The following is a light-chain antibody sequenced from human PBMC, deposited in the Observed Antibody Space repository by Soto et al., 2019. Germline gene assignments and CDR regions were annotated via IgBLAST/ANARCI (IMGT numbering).Light chain of an antibody. Sequence: QSALTQPPSASGSPGQSVAISCTGTSSDVGGYNYGSWYQQHPGKAPKLMIYEVNKPPSGVPDRFSGSKSGNTASLTVSGLQAEDEADYYCSSYAGSSNVFGTGTKLTVL. V-gene: IGLV2-8*01. CDR3: SSYAGSSNV. CDR1: SSDVGGYNY. J-gene: IGLJ1*01. CDR2: EVN.